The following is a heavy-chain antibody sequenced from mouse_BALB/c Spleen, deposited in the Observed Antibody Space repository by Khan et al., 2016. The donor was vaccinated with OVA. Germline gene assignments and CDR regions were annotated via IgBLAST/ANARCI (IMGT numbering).Heavy chain of an antibody. CDR3: TNHGSSSAWFTY. V-gene: IGHV1-7*01. CDR2: INPSTDYT. J-gene: IGHJ3*01. D-gene: IGHD1-1*01. Sequence: VKLQQSGAELAKPGASVKMSCKASGYTFTSYWMHWVKQRPGQGLEWIGYINPSTDYTEYNQKFKDKATLTADKSSSTAYMQLTSLTSEDSAVYYCTNHGSSSAWFTYWGQGTLVTGAA. CDR1: GYTFTSYW.